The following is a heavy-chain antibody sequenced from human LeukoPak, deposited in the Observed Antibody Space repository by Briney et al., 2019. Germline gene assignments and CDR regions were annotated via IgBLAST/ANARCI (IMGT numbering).Heavy chain of an antibody. CDR1: GFTFSSYW. J-gene: IGHJ4*02. CDR3: AKFESYDYDSSAYSLDY. D-gene: IGHD3-22*01. Sequence: GGSLRLSCAASGFTFSSYWMSWVRQAPGKGLEWVANIKQDGSEKYYVDSVKGRFTISRDNANNSLYLQINSLRAQDTAVYYCAKFESYDYDSSAYSLDYWGQGTLVTVSS. CDR2: IKQDGSEK. V-gene: IGHV3-7*01.